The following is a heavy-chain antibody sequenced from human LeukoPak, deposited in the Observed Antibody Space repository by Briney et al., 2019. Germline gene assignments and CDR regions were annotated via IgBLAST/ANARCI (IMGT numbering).Heavy chain of an antibody. CDR1: GGSISSGGYY. V-gene: IGHV4-61*08. CDR3: AGHHPRNTVDF. CDR2: IYYSGST. D-gene: IGHD2/OR15-2a*01. J-gene: IGHJ4*02. Sequence: SETLSLTCIVSGGSISSGGYYWSWIRQPPGKGLEWIGYIYYSGSTNYNPSLKSRVTISVDTSKNQFSLKLSSVTAADTAVYYCAGHHPRNTVDFWGQGTLVTVSS.